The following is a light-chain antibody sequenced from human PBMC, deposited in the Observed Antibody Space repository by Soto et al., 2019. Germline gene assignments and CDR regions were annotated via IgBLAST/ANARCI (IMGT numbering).Light chain of an antibody. V-gene: IGLV2-23*01. CDR3: CSYAGGSSYV. CDR2: EGY. J-gene: IGLJ1*01. Sequence: QSALTQPASVSGSLGQSITISCTGSSSDVGGYNLVSWYQQHPGKAPKLMIFEGYQRPSGVSNRFSGSKSGNTASLTISGLQPDGEADYHCCSYAGGSSYVFGTGTKLTVL. CDR1: SSDVGGYNL.